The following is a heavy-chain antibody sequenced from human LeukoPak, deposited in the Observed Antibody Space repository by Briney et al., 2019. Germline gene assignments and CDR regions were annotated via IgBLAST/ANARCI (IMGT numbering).Heavy chain of an antibody. CDR2: IYTSGST. Sequence: SETLSLTCTVSGGSIGSYYWSWIRQPAGKGLEWIGRIYTSGSTNYNPSLKSRVTMSVDTSKNQFSLKLSSVTAADTAVYYCARDKRGRSYGHAFDIWGQGTMVTVSS. V-gene: IGHV4-4*07. J-gene: IGHJ3*02. CDR1: GGSIGSYY. D-gene: IGHD5-18*01. CDR3: ARDKRGRSYGHAFDI.